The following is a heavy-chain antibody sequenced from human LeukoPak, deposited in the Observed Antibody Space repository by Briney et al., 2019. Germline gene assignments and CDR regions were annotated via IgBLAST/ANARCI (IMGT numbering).Heavy chain of an antibody. V-gene: IGHV4-34*01. CDR3: ARGLFRWELRGIDY. CDR2: INHSGST. Sequence: SETLSLTCAVYGGSFSGYYWSWIRQPPGKGLEWIGEINHSGSTNYNPSLKGRVTISVDTSKNQFSLKLSSVTAADTAVYYCARGLFRWELRGIDYWGQGTLVTVSS. D-gene: IGHD1-26*01. J-gene: IGHJ4*02. CDR1: GGSFSGYY.